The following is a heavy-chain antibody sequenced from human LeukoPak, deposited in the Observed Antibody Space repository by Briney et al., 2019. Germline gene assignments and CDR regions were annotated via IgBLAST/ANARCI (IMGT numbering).Heavy chain of an antibody. V-gene: IGHV4-38-2*01. Sequence: SETLSLTCSVSGYFIRTGYYWGWIRQAPGKGLEWIGSMYYTGGTYNNPSLKSRVTISVDTSKNRLSLNLRSVTAADTAVYYCARFAVAGVYYYYMDVWGKGTTVTVSS. D-gene: IGHD6-19*01. CDR1: GYFIRTGYY. CDR2: MYYTGGT. J-gene: IGHJ6*03. CDR3: ARFAVAGVYYYYMDV.